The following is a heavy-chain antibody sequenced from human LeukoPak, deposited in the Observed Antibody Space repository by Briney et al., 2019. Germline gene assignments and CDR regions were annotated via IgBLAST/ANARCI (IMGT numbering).Heavy chain of an antibody. CDR2: IYYSGST. J-gene: IGHJ6*02. D-gene: IGHD3-10*01. V-gene: IGHV4-59*12. Sequence: SETLSLTCTVSGGSISSYYWSWIRQPPGKGLEWIGYIYYSGSTNYNPSLKSRVTISVDTSKNQFSLKLSSVTAADTAVYYCARVGLITMVRGVIQNYYYYGMDVWGQGTTVTVSS. CDR3: ARVGLITMVRGVIQNYYYYGMDV. CDR1: GGSISSYY.